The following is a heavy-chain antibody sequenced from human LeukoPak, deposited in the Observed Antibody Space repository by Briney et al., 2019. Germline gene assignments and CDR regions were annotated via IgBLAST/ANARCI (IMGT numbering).Heavy chain of an antibody. D-gene: IGHD6-13*01. CDR3: ARDKTDRSSYSWLDP. CDR2: INPSGGST. CDR1: GYTFTSYY. J-gene: IGHJ5*02. Sequence: ASVKVSCKASGYTFTSYYMHWVRQAPGQGLEWMGIINPSGGSTSYAQKFQGRVTMTRDTSTSTIYMELSSLRSEDTAVYYCARDKTDRSSYSWLDPWGQGTLVTVSS. V-gene: IGHV1-46*01.